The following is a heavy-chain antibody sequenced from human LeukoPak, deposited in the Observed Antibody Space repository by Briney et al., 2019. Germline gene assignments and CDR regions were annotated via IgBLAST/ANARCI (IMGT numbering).Heavy chain of an antibody. Sequence: ASVNVSCKASGYIFSGSAMHWVRQAPGQRLEWMGWINAGNGNTKYSQKFQDRVTITRDTSASTAYMELSSLRSEDTAVYYCARDQYFDSSGYYLDAFDVWGQGTMVTVSS. CDR1: GYIFSGSA. CDR2: INAGNGNT. CDR3: ARDQYFDSSGYYLDAFDV. V-gene: IGHV1-3*01. D-gene: IGHD3-22*01. J-gene: IGHJ3*01.